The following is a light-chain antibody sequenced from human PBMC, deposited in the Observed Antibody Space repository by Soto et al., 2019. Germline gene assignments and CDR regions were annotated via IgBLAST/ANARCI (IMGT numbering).Light chain of an antibody. V-gene: IGKV3-20*01. J-gene: IGKJ1*01. Sequence: EIVLTQSPGTLSLSPGERATLSCRASQSVSSSHLAWYQQKPGLTPRLLIFAASNRATGIPDRFSGSGSGTDFTLTISRLEPEDFAVYYCQQYGSSPRTFGQGTKVDIK. CDR2: AAS. CDR3: QQYGSSPRT. CDR1: QSVSSSH.